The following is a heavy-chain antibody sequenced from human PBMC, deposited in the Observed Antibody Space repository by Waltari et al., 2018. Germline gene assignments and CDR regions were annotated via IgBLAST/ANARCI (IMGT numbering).Heavy chain of an antibody. CDR3: AKDRGGGYGGLRPDAFDI. CDR2: IRYDVSNQ. Sequence: HLVESGGGVVQPGGSLRLSCAASGFTFRYFGMPWVRQVPGKGLEWVVFIRYDVSNQEYVDSEKGLFSISRDNSRNTVYLQMNSLRVEDTAVYYCAKDRGGGYGGLRPDAFDIWGEGTRVIVSS. V-gene: IGHV3-30*02. J-gene: IGHJ3*02. CDR1: GFTFRYFG. D-gene: IGHD3-10*01.